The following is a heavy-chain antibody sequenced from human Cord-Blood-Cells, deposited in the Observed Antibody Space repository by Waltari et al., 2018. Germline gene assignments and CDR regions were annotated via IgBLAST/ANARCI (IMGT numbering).Heavy chain of an antibody. CDR1: GGSISSYY. J-gene: IGHJ3*02. D-gene: IGHD3-10*01. Sequence: QVQLQESGPGLVKPSETLSLTCTVSGGSISSYYWSWIRQPAGKGLEWIGRIYTSGSTNYNPSRKSRVTMSVDTSKNQFSLKLSSVTAADTAVYYCARGDGSGSYYRVLDAFDIWGQGTMVTVSS. CDR2: IYTSGST. V-gene: IGHV4-4*07. CDR3: ARGDGSGSYYRVLDAFDI.